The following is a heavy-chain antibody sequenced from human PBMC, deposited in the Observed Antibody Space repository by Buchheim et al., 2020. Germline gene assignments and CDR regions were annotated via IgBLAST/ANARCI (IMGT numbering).Heavy chain of an antibody. V-gene: IGHV3-48*01. CDR2: ISSASSTL. CDR1: GFTFSSYS. J-gene: IGHJ6*04. CDR3: ARKRTDGMDV. Sequence: EVQLVESGGGLVQPGGSLRLSCAASGFTFSSYSMNWVRQAPGEGLEWVSYISSASSTLYYADSVKGRFTISRDNAKNSLYLRMNSLRAEDTVLYYCARKRTDGMDVWGKGTT.